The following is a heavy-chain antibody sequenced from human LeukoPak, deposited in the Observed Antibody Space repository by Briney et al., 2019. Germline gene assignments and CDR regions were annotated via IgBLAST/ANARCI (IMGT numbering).Heavy chain of an antibody. CDR2: IYYSGST. Sequence: PSETLSLTCTVSGGSISSYYWSWIRQPPGKGLEWIGYIYYSGSTNYNPSLKSRVTISVDTSKNQFSLKLSSVTAADTAVYYCARADGNYYYYGMDVWGQGTTVTVSS. J-gene: IGHJ6*02. V-gene: IGHV4-59*01. CDR3: ARADGNYYYYGMDV. CDR1: GGSISSYY.